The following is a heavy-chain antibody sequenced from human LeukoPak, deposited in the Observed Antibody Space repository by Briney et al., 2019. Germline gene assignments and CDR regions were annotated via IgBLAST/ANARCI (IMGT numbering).Heavy chain of an antibody. D-gene: IGHD6-13*01. CDR2: ISYDGSNK. Sequence: GGSLRLSCAASGFTFSSYAMHWVRQAPGKGLEWVAVISYDGSNKYYADSVKGRFTISRDNSKNTPYLQMNSLRAEDTAVYCCARRPAAAGNYFDHWGQGTLVTVSS. V-gene: IGHV3-30*04. CDR1: GFTFSSYA. CDR3: ARRPAAAGNYFDH. J-gene: IGHJ4*02.